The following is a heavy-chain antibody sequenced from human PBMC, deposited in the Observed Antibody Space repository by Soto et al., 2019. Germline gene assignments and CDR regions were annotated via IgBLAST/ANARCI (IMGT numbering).Heavy chain of an antibody. Sequence: QVQLQESAPGLVKPSETLSLTCTASGGSISSYYWSWIRQPPGKGLEWIGYIYYSGSTKYNPSLKSRVTISVDTSKNQFSLKLSSVTAADTAVYYCARRYGSVFDYWGQGTLVTVSS. V-gene: IGHV4-59*01. CDR2: IYYSGST. CDR1: GGSISSYY. J-gene: IGHJ4*02. CDR3: ARRYGSVFDY. D-gene: IGHD6-19*01.